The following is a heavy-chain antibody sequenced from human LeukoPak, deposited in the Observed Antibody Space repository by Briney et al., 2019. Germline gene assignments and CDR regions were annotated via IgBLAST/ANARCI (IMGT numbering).Heavy chain of an antibody. V-gene: IGHV3-7*05. CDR1: GFSFSNHW. Sequence: GGSLRLSCAASGFSFSNHWMTWVRQAPGKGLEWVANIKQDGSDKNHVDSVKGRFTISRDNAKNTLYLQMNSLRAEDTALYYCARDGTSRLDYWGQGTPVSVSS. D-gene: IGHD1-26*01. J-gene: IGHJ4*02. CDR3: ARDGTSRLDY. CDR2: IKQDGSDK.